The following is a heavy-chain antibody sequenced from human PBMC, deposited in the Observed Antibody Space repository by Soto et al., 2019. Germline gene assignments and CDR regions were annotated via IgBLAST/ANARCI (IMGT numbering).Heavy chain of an antibody. CDR1: GYSFTTYW. CDR2: IDPSDSYT. V-gene: IGHV5-10-1*01. Sequence: GESLKISCKGSGYSFTTYWISWVRQMPGKGLEWMGTIDPSDSYTNYSPSFQGHVTISADKSISTAYLQWSSLKALDTAMYYCARHCSSTSCYYDYYGMDVWGQGTTVTVSS. D-gene: IGHD2-2*01. CDR3: ARHCSSTSCYYDYYGMDV. J-gene: IGHJ6*02.